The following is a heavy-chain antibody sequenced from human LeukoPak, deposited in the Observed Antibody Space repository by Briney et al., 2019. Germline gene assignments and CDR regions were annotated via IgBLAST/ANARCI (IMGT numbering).Heavy chain of an antibody. CDR3: AKDPHWYQLPLYYFDY. D-gene: IGHD2-2*01. V-gene: IGHV3-23*01. CDR2: ISGSGGST. Sequence: PGRSLRLSCAASGFTFSSYAMSWVRQAPGKGLEWVSAISGSGGSTYYADSVKGRFTISRDNSKNTLYLQMNSLRAEDTAVYYCAKDPHWYQLPLYYFDYWGQGTLVTVSS. CDR1: GFTFSSYA. J-gene: IGHJ4*02.